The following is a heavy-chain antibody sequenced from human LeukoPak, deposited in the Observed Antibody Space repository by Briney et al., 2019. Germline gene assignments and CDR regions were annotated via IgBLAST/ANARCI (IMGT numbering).Heavy chain of an antibody. CDR3: ARVGRVAAKGNWFDP. CDR1: GYTFTSYD. Sequence: ASVKVSCKASGYTFTSYDINWVRQAPGQGLEWMGWINPNSGGTNYAQKFQGRVTMTRDTSISTAYMELSRLRSDDTAVYYCARVGRVAAKGNWFDPWGQGTLVTVSS. J-gene: IGHJ5*02. CDR2: INPNSGGT. D-gene: IGHD2-15*01. V-gene: IGHV1-2*02.